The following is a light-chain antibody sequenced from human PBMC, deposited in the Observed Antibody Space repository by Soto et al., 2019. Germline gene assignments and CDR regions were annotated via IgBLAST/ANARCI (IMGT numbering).Light chain of an antibody. J-gene: IGLJ3*02. CDR1: SGSIASNY. Sequence: NFMLTQPHSVSESPGKTVTISCTRGSGSIASNYVQWYQQRPGSAPTTVLYEDNQRPSGVPDRFSGSIDSSSNSASLTISGLKTEDEADYYCQSYDSSNHWVFGGGTKLTVL. CDR2: EDN. CDR3: QSYDSSNHWV. V-gene: IGLV6-57*03.